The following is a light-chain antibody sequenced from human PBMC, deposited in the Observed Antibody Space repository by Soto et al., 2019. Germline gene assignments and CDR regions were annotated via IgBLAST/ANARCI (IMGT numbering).Light chain of an antibody. CDR2: KAS. CDR3: QQYDRYSLS. V-gene: IGKV1-5*03. CDR1: QNIHSW. Sequence: DIQMTQSPSTLSASVGDRVSITCRASQNIHSWLAWYQHKPGKAPKLLIYKASTLDSGLPSRFSGSGSGTDFTITISSLQPDDFATYYCQQYDRYSLSFGPGTKVEIK. J-gene: IGKJ3*01.